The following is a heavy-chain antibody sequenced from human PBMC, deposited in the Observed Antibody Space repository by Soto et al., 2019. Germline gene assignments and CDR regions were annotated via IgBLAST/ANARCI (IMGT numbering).Heavy chain of an antibody. CDR3: ARCAGILWFDT. V-gene: IGHV1-18*01. CDR2: ISASGNT. D-gene: IGHD2-21*01. CDR1: GFTFTKYG. J-gene: IGHJ5*02. Sequence: QVQLVQSGAEVKKPGASVKVSCKASGFTFTKYGISWVRQAPGQGLEWMGWISASGNTNYAQNLKGRVTMTRDTSTTTASMELRSLRADDTAVYYCARCAGILWFDTWGQGTLVIVSS.